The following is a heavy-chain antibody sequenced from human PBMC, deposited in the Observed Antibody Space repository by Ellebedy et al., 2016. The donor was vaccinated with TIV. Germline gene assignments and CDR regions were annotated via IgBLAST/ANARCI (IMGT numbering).Heavy chain of an antibody. CDR3: ARGGVVGATMGFDI. J-gene: IGHJ3*02. V-gene: IGHV1-69*04. CDR1: GGTFSSYA. CDR2: IIPILGIA. D-gene: IGHD1-26*01. Sequence: ASVKVSCKASGGTFSSYAISWVRQAPGQGLEWMGRIIPILGIANYAQKFQGRVTITADKSTSTAYMELSSLRSEDTAVYYCARGGVVGATMGFDIWGQGTMVTVSS.